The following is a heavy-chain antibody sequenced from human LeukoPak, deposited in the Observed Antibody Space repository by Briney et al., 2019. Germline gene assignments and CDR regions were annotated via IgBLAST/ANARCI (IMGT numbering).Heavy chain of an antibody. Sequence: PSETLSLTRSVSGGSVSSSFWSWIRQPPGKGLEWIGHIYYSGSTNYNPSLKSRVTISVDTSKNHFSLKVTPVTAADTAVYYCARVGPTDDYGDSHDAFDIWGQGTLVAVSS. CDR3: ARVGPTDDYGDSHDAFDI. J-gene: IGHJ3*02. V-gene: IGHV4-59*02. CDR1: GGSVSSSF. D-gene: IGHD4-17*01. CDR2: IYYSGST.